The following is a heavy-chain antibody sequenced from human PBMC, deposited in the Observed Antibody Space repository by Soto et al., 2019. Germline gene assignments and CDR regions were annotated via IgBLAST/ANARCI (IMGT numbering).Heavy chain of an antibody. CDR2: IIPIFGTA. CDR1: GGTFSSYA. Sequence: QVQLVQSGAEVKKPGSSVKVSCKASGGTFSSYAISWVRQAPGQGLEWMGGIIPIFGTANYAQKFQGRVTITADKSTSTAYMELSSLRSEDTAVYYCARVGPSSWIDYYYHGMDVWGQGTTVTVSS. V-gene: IGHV1-69*06. CDR3: ARVGPSSWIDYYYHGMDV. J-gene: IGHJ6*02. D-gene: IGHD6-13*01.